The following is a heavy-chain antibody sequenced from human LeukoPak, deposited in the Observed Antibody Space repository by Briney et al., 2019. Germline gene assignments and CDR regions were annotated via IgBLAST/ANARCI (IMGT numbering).Heavy chain of an antibody. J-gene: IGHJ4*02. CDR1: GFTFSSYA. V-gene: IGHV3-30-3*01. Sequence: GRSLRLSCAASGFTFSSYAMHWVRQAPGKGLEWVAVISYDGSNKYYADSVKGRFTISRNNSKNTLYLQMNSLRAEDTAVYYCARDGPTYCGGDCYYFDYWGQGTLVTVSS. D-gene: IGHD2-21*02. CDR2: ISYDGSNK. CDR3: ARDGPTYCGGDCYYFDY.